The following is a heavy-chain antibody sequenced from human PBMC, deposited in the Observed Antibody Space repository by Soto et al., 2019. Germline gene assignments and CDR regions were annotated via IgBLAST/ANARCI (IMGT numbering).Heavy chain of an antibody. CDR2: ISSSSSYI. CDR1: GFTFSSYS. D-gene: IGHD2-21*01. J-gene: IGHJ4*02. V-gene: IGHV3-21*01. Sequence: EVQLVESGGGLVKPGGSLRLSCAASGFTFSSYSMNWVRQAPGKGLEWVSSISSSSSYIYYADSVKGRFTISRDNAKNSLYLQMNSLRAEDTAAYYCARRSIAHFDYWVQGTLVTDTS. CDR3: ARRSIAHFDY.